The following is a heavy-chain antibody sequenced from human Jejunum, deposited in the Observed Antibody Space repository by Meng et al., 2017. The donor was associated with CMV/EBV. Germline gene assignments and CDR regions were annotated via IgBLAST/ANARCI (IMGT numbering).Heavy chain of an antibody. CDR1: GSISGGGKY. CDR3: AKYYYDNRGYNWIGP. V-gene: IGHV4-31*02. CDR2: IYSSGST. D-gene: IGHD3-22*01. Sequence: GSISGGGKYWSWIRQHPGRGLEWIGYIYSSGSTHYSPSLRSRVVISLDTSKNQFSLKLNSVTAADTAVYYCAKYYYDNRGYNWIGPWGQGTLVTVSS. J-gene: IGHJ5*02.